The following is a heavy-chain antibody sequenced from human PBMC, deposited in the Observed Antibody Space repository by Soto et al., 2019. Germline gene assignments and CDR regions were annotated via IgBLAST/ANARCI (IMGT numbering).Heavy chain of an antibody. Sequence: QVQLQESGPGQVKPSETLSLTCTVSGGSIITYYWSWIRQPAGKGLEWIGRIYSTGSTNYTPSLKSRVTMSVDTSKNQFSLKLSSVTAADTAVYYCARDELNKGTDGWSGTDAFDIWGQGTMVTFS. CDR1: GGSIITYY. CDR3: ARDELNKGTDGWSGTDAFDI. CDR2: IYSTGST. D-gene: IGHD6-19*01. J-gene: IGHJ3*02. V-gene: IGHV4-4*07.